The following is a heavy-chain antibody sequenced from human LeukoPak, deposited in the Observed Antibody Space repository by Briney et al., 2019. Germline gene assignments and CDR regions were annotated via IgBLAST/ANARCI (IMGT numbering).Heavy chain of an antibody. Sequence: GGSLRLSCAASGFTFSSYEMNWVRQAPGKGLEWVSYISSSGSTIYYADSVKGRFTISRDNAKNSLYLQMNSLRAEDTAVYYCARAAYDSSGFPYYYYYYGMGVWGQGTTVTVSS. CDR2: ISSSGSTI. D-gene: IGHD3-22*01. J-gene: IGHJ6*02. CDR3: ARAAYDSSGFPYYYYYYGMGV. V-gene: IGHV3-48*03. CDR1: GFTFSSYE.